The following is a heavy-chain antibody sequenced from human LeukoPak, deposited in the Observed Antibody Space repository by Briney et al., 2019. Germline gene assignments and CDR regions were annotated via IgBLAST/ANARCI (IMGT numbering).Heavy chain of an antibody. Sequence: GGSLRLSCAASGFTFSSYEVIWVRQAPGKGLEWVSYISASGNTKYYADSVKGRFTVSRDNAKNSLYLQMHSLRAEDTAVYYCAREGYYYFDYWGQGTLVTVSS. J-gene: IGHJ4*02. CDR3: AREGYYYFDY. CDR1: GFTFSSYE. D-gene: IGHD1-1*01. CDR2: ISASGNTK. V-gene: IGHV3-48*03.